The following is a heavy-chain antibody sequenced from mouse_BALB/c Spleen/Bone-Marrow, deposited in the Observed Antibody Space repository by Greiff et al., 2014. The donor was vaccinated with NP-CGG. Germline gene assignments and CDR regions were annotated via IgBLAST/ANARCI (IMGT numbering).Heavy chain of an antibody. V-gene: IGHV1S130*01. Sequence: VQVVESGSVLVRPGASVKLSCKASGYTFTSSWMHWAKQRPGQGLEWIGDIHPNGGNTNYNEKFRGKATLTVDTSSNTAYVDLSSLTSEDSAVYYCARSYRFWYFDVWGAGTTVTVSS. CDR1: GYTFTSSW. D-gene: IGHD2-14*01. J-gene: IGHJ1*01. CDR2: IHPNGGNT. CDR3: ARSYRFWYFDV.